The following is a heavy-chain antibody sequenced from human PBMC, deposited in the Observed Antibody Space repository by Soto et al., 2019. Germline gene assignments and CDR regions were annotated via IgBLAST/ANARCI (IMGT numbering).Heavy chain of an antibody. J-gene: IGHJ5*02. D-gene: IGHD5-18*01. CDR3: ARVGSYGVRGPNLFDP. Sequence: PSETLSLTCAVSGGSISSGGYSWSWIRQPPGKGLEWIGYIYHSGSTYYNPSLKSRVTISVDRSKNQFSLKLSSVTAADTAVYYCARVGSYGVRGPNLFDPWGQGTLVIGSS. V-gene: IGHV4-30-2*01. CDR2: IYHSGST. CDR1: GGSISSGGYS.